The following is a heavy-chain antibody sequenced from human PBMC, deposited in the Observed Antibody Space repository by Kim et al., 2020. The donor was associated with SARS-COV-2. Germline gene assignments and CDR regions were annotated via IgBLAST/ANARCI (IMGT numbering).Heavy chain of an antibody. D-gene: IGHD3-9*01. CDR2: IYTSVST. Sequence: SETLSLTCTVSGGSISSGSYYWSWIRQPAGKELEWIGRIYTSVSTNYNPSLKSRVTISVDTSKNQFSLKLSSVTAADTAVYYCAREGRYYDILTGYSFGYFDLWGRGTLVTVSS. CDR1: GGSISSGSYY. J-gene: IGHJ2*01. V-gene: IGHV4-61*02. CDR3: AREGRYYDILTGYSFGYFDL.